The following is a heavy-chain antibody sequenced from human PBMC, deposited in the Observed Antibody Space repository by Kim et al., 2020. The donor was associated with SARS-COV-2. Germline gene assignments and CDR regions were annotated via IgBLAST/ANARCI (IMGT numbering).Heavy chain of an antibody. D-gene: IGHD5-12*01. CDR2: IWYDGSIK. Sequence: GGSLRLSCVASGFTFSSYGMHWVRQAPGKGLEWVAVIWYDGSIKSYADSVKGRFTISRDNSKDMLYLQMNSLRAEDTAVYYCARELKGGYDFVYYGMDVWGQGSAVTVSS. CDR3: ARELKGGYDFVYYGMDV. V-gene: IGHV3-33*01. CDR1: GFTFSSYG. J-gene: IGHJ6*02.